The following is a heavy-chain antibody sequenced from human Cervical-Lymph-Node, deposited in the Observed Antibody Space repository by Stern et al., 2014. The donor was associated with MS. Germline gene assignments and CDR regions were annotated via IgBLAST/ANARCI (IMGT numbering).Heavy chain of an antibody. CDR1: GDTFPDYA. CDR3: AREVGSLAMDV. CDR2: STPIFGSA. Sequence: VQLVQSGAEVKKPGSSVKVSCKASGDTFPDYAISWVRQAPGQGPEWMGGSTPIFGSAYYAQKFQGRLTITADRSTSTAYMDLSSLTSEDTAVYYCAREVGSLAMDVWGQGTTVIVSS. J-gene: IGHJ6*01. V-gene: IGHV1-69*06. D-gene: IGHD1-1*01.